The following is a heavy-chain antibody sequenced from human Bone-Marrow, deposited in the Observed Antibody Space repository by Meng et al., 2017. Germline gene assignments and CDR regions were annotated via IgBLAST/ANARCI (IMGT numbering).Heavy chain of an antibody. CDR2: ISEDGNTK. CDR3: TTLGF. D-gene: IGHD3-16*01. J-gene: IGHJ1*01. Sequence: GESLKISCAASGFTFSNFAMHWVRQAPGKGLEWVVVISEDGNTKYYGDSVRGRSTISRDNSRKTLNLQIDRLRPDDSAVYYCTTLGFWGQGTRVTGSS. CDR1: GFTFSNFA. V-gene: IGHV3-30*04.